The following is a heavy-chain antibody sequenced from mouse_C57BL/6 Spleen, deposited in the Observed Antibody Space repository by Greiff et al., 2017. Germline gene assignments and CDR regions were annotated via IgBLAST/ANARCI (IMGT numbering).Heavy chain of an antibody. Sequence: EVKLVESGGGLVKPGGSLKLSCAASGFTFSSYAMSWVRQTPEKRLEWVATISDGGSYTYYPDNVKGRFTISRDNAKNNLYMQMSHLKSEDTAMYYCARDDLGFEYWGPRTTLTVSS. CDR2: ISDGGSYT. V-gene: IGHV5-4*01. CDR1: GFTFSSYA. CDR3: ARDDLGFEY. J-gene: IGHJ2*01. D-gene: IGHD2-13*01.